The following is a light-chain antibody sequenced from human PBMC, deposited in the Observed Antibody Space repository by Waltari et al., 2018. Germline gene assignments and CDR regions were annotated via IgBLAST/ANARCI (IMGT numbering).Light chain of an antibody. CDR3: QKYDYLPAT. CDR1: QSVRTY. V-gene: IGKV3-20*01. CDR2: GTS. J-gene: IGKJ1*01. Sequence: EVVLTQSPGTLSLSPGERATLSCRASQSVRTYLAWYQQKPGQAPRLLIYGTSTRATGTADRVSGSGSGTDFSLTISRLEPEDFAVYYCQKYDYLPATFGQGTKVEI.